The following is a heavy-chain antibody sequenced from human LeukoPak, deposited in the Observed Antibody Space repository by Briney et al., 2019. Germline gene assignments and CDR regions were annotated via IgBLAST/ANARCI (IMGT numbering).Heavy chain of an antibody. Sequence: GGSLRLSCAASGFTFSNYWMHWLRQSPGKGLVWLSRINGDGSSTMYADSVQGLFTISRDNAKNTLVLQMNSLTAEDTAVYYCARLKGYCSGASCDSYYFDFWGQGSLVTVSS. CDR3: ARLKGYCSGASCDSYYFDF. D-gene: IGHD2-15*01. CDR2: INGDGSST. J-gene: IGHJ4*02. CDR1: GFTFSNYW. V-gene: IGHV3-74*03.